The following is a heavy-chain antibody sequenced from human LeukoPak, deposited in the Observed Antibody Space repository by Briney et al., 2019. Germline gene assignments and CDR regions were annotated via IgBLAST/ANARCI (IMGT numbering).Heavy chain of an antibody. V-gene: IGHV4-59*01. CDR2: MYSGGTT. J-gene: IGHJ3*02. CDR1: DGSINGYY. D-gene: IGHD4-17*01. CDR3: AREGSNDGDYPDAFDI. Sequence: SETLSLTCTVSDGSINGYYWSWIRQPPGKGLDWIGYMYSGGTTNYSPSLKSRVTISEDMSKNQFSLKLTSVTAADTAVYYCAREGSNDGDYPDAFDIWGQGTMVTVSS.